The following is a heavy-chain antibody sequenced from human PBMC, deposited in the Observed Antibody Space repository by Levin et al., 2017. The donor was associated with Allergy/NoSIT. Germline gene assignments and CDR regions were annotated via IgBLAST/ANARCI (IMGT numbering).Heavy chain of an antibody. Sequence: ASVKVSCKASGGTFSSYAISWVRQAPGQGLEWMGGIIPIFGTANYAQKFQGRVTITADESTSTAYMELSSLRSEDTAVYYCARDFRYCSGGSCYSDGAYFDYWGQGTLVTVSS. CDR3: ARDFRYCSGGSCYSDGAYFDY. J-gene: IGHJ4*02. CDR2: IIPIFGTA. V-gene: IGHV1-69*13. CDR1: GGTFSSYA. D-gene: IGHD2-15*01.